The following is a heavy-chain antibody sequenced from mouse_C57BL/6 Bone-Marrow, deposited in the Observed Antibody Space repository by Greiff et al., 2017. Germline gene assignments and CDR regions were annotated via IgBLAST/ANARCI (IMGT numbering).Heavy chain of an antibody. CDR2: IFPGSGST. CDR1: GYTFTSHW. J-gene: IGHJ2*01. D-gene: IGHD1-1*01. V-gene: IGHV1-56*01. Sequence: QVQLQQSGPELVRPGASVKISCTAPGYTFTSHWMQWVRQRPGQGLEWMGEIFPGSGSTYYNEKFKGKATLTVDTSSSTAAMQLSSLTSEDSAVYFCESDYYYGSSYFDYGGQGTALTVSA. CDR3: ESDYYYGSSYFDY.